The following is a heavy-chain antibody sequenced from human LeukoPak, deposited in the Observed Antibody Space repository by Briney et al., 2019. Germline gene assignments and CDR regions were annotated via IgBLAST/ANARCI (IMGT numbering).Heavy chain of an antibody. CDR3: AKGGVRGYSYGYLDY. V-gene: IGHV3-23*01. D-gene: IGHD5-18*01. CDR2: FSLGYST. CDR1: GFTFSSYD. J-gene: IGHJ4*02. Sequence: GGSLRLSCAASGFTFSSYDMSWVRQAPGKGLEWVPVFSLGYSTSYADSVKGRFTISRDNSKNTVYLQMNRLRAEDTAVYYCAKGGVRGYSYGYLDYWGQGTLVTVSS.